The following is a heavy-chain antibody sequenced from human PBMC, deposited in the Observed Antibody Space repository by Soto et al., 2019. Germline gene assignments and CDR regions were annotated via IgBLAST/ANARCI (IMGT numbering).Heavy chain of an antibody. Sequence: QLQLQESGSGLVKPSQTLSLTCAVSGGSISSGGYSWSWIRQPPGKGLEWIGYIYHSGSTYYNPSLKSRVTISVDRSKNQFSLKLSSVTAAGTAVYYCASYGDYANYGMDVWGQGTTVTVSS. D-gene: IGHD4-17*01. CDR3: ASYGDYANYGMDV. J-gene: IGHJ6*02. CDR2: IYHSGST. V-gene: IGHV4-30-2*01. CDR1: GGSISSGGYS.